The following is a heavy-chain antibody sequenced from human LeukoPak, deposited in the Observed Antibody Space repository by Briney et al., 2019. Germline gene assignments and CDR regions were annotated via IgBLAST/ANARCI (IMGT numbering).Heavy chain of an antibody. Sequence: SETQSLPCSVWGGSITSDNDHWHWSRKPPGKGLEWFGCVRHTGAPCYNRSLRSRDTISVVTAQNEFSLEVPAWTAADPAFYFCARRLSYYDYWGQGTLVTVSS. V-gene: IGHV4-39*01. CDR2: VRHTGAP. J-gene: IGHJ4*02. CDR1: GGSITSDNDH. CDR3: ARRLSYYDY.